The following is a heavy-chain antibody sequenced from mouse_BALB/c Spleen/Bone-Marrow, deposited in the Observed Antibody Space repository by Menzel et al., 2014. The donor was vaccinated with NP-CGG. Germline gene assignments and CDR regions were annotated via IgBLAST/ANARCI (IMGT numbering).Heavy chain of an antibody. V-gene: IGHV1-69*02. CDR2: IDPSDSET. D-gene: IGHD2-3*01. CDR3: AGALGDGYYYAMDY. CDR1: GYTFTSYW. J-gene: IGHJ4*01. Sequence: QVQLKQSGAELVKPGAPVKLSCKASGYTFTSYWMNWVKQRPGRGLEWIGRIDPSDSETHYNQKFKDKATLTVDESSSTAYIQLSSLTSEDSAVYYCAGALGDGYYYAMDYWGQGTSVTVSS.